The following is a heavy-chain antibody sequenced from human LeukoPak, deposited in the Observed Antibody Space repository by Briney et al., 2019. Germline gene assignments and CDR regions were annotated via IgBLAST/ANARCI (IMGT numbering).Heavy chain of an antibody. Sequence: GASVKVSCKASGYTFTGYYMHWVRQAPGQGLEWMGWINPNSGGTNYAKKCQGSVIMTRDTSISTAYMELSRLRSDDTAVYYCARGLSWSHFDYWGQGTLVTVSS. CDR3: ARGLSWSHFDY. CDR2: INPNSGGT. V-gene: IGHV1-2*02. CDR1: GYTFTGYY. J-gene: IGHJ4*02. D-gene: IGHD1-26*01.